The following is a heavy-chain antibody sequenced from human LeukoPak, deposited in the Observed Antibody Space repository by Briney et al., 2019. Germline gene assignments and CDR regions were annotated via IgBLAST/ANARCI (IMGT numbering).Heavy chain of an antibody. V-gene: IGHV3-30*02. Sequence: GGSLRLSCAASGFTFSSYAMHWVRQAPGKGLEWVAFIRYDGSNKYYADSVKGRFTISRDNSKNTLYLQMSSLRADDTAVYYCAKDSRRRKTYYYDSSALYFFDYWGQGTLVTVSS. CDR3: AKDSRRRKTYYYDSSALYFFDY. J-gene: IGHJ4*02. CDR2: IRYDGSNK. D-gene: IGHD3-22*01. CDR1: GFTFSSYA.